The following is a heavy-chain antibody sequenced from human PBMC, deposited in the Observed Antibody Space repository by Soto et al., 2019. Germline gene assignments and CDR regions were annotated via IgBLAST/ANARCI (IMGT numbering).Heavy chain of an antibody. Sequence: QVQLVESGGGVVQPGRSLRLSCAASGFTFSSYAMHCVRQAPGKGLEWVAVISYDGSNKYYANSVKGRFTISRDNSNNTLYLQMNSLRAEDTAVYDCARGIRSDGYNWDIDYWGQGTLVTVSS. J-gene: IGHJ4*02. CDR1: GFTFSSYA. V-gene: IGHV3-30-3*01. CDR3: ARGIRSDGYNWDIDY. D-gene: IGHD5-12*01. CDR2: ISYDGSNK.